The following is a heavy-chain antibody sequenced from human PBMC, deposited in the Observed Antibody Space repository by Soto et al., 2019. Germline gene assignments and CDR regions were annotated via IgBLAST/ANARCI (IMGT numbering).Heavy chain of an antibody. Sequence: QVQLQESGPALVRPSDSLSLMCSVSVVPITTFYWSLIRQAPGKGLEYIGYIYYGGSTHYNPALKSRVNISVDTANNEFSLKLRSVTAADTAAYYCARGQLLQYQYGLDVWGQGTTVIV. CDR2: IYYGGST. CDR1: VVPITTFY. J-gene: IGHJ6*02. V-gene: IGHV4-59*07. D-gene: IGHD3-10*01. CDR3: ARGQLLQYQYGLDV.